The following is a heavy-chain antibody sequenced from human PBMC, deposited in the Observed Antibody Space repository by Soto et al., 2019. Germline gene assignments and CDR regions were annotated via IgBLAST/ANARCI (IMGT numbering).Heavy chain of an antibody. J-gene: IGHJ4*02. CDR1: GYTFTSYA. CDR2: INAGNGNT. CDR3: AGGLGLYYFDY. Sequence: ASVKVSCKASGYTFTSYAMHWVRQAPGQRLEWMGWINAGNGNTKYSQKFQVRVTITRDTSASTAYMELSSLRSEDTAVYYCAGGLGLYYFDYWGQGTLVTVSS. D-gene: IGHD1-26*01. V-gene: IGHV1-3*01.